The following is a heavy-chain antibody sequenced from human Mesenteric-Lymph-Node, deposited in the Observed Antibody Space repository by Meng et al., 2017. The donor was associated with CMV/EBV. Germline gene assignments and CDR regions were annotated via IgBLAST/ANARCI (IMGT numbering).Heavy chain of an antibody. CDR2: SNAGNGNT. D-gene: IGHD2-2*01. J-gene: IGHJ6*02. CDR1: GYTFTSYA. CDR3: ARGKSSTTLMYYYYGMDV. Sequence: ASVKVSCKASGYTFTSYAMHWVRQAPGQRLEWMGWSNAGNGNTKYSQEFQGRVTITRDTSASTAYMELSSLRSEDMAVYYCARGKSSTTLMYYYYGMDVWGQGTTVTVSS. V-gene: IGHV1-3*02.